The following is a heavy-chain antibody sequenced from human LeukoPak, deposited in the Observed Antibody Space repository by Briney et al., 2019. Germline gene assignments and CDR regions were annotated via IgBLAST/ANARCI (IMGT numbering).Heavy chain of an antibody. V-gene: IGHV4-39*01. CDR3: ARHRREQQLELFDS. Sequence: SVTLSLTCTVSGGSISSSDYYWGWIRQPPGEGLEWIGSISYSGATDHNPSLKSRVTISVDTSKNQFSLKLSLVTAADTAVYYGARHRREQQLELFDSWGQGTLVTVSS. J-gene: IGHJ4*02. CDR1: GGSISSSDYY. CDR2: ISYSGAT. D-gene: IGHD6-13*01.